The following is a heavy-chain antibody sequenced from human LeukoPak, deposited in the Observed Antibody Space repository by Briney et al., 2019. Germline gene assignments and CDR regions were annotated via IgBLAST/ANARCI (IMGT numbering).Heavy chain of an antibody. Sequence: SETLSLTCAVYGGSFSGYYWSWIRQPPGKGLEWIGEINHSGSTNYNPSLKSRVTISVDTSKNQFSLKLSSVTAADTAVYYCARGRKDSSGSLAWFDPWGQGTLVTVSS. V-gene: IGHV4-34*01. CDR2: INHSGST. J-gene: IGHJ5*02. CDR3: ARGRKDSSGSLAWFDP. CDR1: GGSFSGYY. D-gene: IGHD3-22*01.